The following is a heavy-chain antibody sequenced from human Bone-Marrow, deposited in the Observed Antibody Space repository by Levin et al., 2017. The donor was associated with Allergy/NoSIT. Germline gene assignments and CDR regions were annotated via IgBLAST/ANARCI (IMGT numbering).Heavy chain of an antibody. CDR1: GFTFSDHY. D-gene: IGHD1-1*01. V-gene: IGHV3-72*01. CDR2: IRDKANSHTT. Sequence: GGSLRLSCVASGFTFSDHYMDWVRQAPGKGLEWVGRIRDKANSHTTEYAASVKGRFTIARDDSTNSLDLPMNSLKIEDTAVYYCSRGASKREDNTYYYARDVWGQGTTVTVSS. J-gene: IGHJ6*02. CDR3: SRGASKREDNTYYYARDV.